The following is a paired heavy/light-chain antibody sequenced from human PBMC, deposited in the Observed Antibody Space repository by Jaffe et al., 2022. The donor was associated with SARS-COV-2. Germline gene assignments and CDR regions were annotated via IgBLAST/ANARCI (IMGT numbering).Light chain of an antibody. CDR3: QQRSNWPTT. V-gene: IGKV3-11*01. CDR1: QSVSSY. CDR2: DAS. Sequence: EIVLTQSPATLSLSPGERATLSCRASQSVSSYLIWYQQKPGQAPRLLMYDASNRATGIPARFSGSGSGTDFTLTISSLEPEDFAVYYCQQRSNWPTTFGQGTRLEIK. J-gene: IGKJ5*01.
Heavy chain of an antibody. CDR2: IYWDDDK. V-gene: IGHV2-5*02. CDR3: AHNLYYYDSSGYTPRFDP. CDR1: GFSLSTSGVG. J-gene: IGHJ5*02. D-gene: IGHD3-22*01. Sequence: QITLKESGPTLVKPTQTLTLTCTFSGFSLSTSGVGVGWIRQPPGKALEWLALIYWDDDKRYSPSLKTRLTITKDTSKNQVVLTMTNMDPVDTATYYCAHNLYYYDSSGYTPRFDPWGQGTLVTVSS.